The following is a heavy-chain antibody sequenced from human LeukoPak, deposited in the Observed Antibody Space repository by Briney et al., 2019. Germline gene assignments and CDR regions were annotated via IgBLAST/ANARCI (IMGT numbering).Heavy chain of an antibody. D-gene: IGHD3-22*01. Sequence: SEALSLTCTVSGGSVSSGSYYWSWIRQPPGKGLEWIGYIYYSGSTNYNPSLKSRVTISVDTSKNQFSLKLSSVTAADTAVYYCARGGGITMIAESDSFFDYWGQGTLVTVSS. CDR2: IYYSGST. CDR1: GGSVSSGSYY. J-gene: IGHJ4*02. V-gene: IGHV4-61*01. CDR3: ARGGGITMIAESDSFFDY.